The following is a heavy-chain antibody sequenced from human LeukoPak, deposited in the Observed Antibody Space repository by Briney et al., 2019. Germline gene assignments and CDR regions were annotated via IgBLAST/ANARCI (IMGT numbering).Heavy chain of an antibody. CDR1: GGSNSSGDYY. Sequence: SSETLSLTCTVPGGSNSSGDYYWSWIRQPPGKRLEWVGESNDSGGTNYNPSLKSRVTISADKSKNQVSLKLTSVTAADTAVYYCARLSVIVGSTLEYYYYYMDVWGQGTTVTVSS. J-gene: IGHJ6*03. V-gene: IGHV4-61*05. CDR2: SNDSGGT. CDR3: ARLSVIVGSTLEYYYYYMDV. D-gene: IGHD1-26*01.